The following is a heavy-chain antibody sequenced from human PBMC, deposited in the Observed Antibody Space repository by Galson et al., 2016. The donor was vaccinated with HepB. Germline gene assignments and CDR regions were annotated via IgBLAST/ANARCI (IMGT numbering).Heavy chain of an antibody. D-gene: IGHD6-13*01. V-gene: IGHV4-61*02. Sequence: TLSLTCSVSGGSISSGSYYWGWLRQPAGKGLQWIGRMYSSGTINYNPPLKSRVPMSRDTSKNQVSLQVNSVTAADPAVYYFAIATPSAGPYHFDYWGQGILVAVS. CDR1: GGSISSGSYY. CDR2: MYSSGTI. J-gene: IGHJ4*02. CDR3: AIATPSAGPYHFDY.